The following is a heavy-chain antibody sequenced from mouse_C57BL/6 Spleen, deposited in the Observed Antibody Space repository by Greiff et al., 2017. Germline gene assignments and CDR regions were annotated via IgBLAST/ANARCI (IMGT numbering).Heavy chain of an antibody. CDR3: TREGYYYGSSYVVWFAY. J-gene: IGHJ3*01. D-gene: IGHD1-1*01. CDR1: GFTFSSYA. V-gene: IGHV5-9-1*02. Sequence: EVKLVESGEGLVKPGGSLKLSCAASGFTFSSYAMSWVRQTPEKRLEWVAYISSGGDYIYYADTVKGRFTISRDNARNTLYLQMSSLKSEDTAMYYCTREGYYYGSSYVVWFAYWGQGTLVTVSA. CDR2: ISSGGDYI.